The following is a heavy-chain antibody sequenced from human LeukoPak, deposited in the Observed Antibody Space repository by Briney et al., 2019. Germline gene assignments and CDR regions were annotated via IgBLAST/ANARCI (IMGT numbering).Heavy chain of an antibody. CDR1: GFTFRSYA. Sequence: GGSLRLSCAASGFTFRSYAMSWVRHAPGEGLERVSDISGSGGSTYYADSVKGRFTISRDNSKNTLYLQMNSLRAEDTAVYYCAKGTGYCSSTSCRKYFDYWGQGTLVTVSS. CDR2: ISGSGGST. V-gene: IGHV3-23*01. J-gene: IGHJ4*02. CDR3: AKGTGYCSSTSCRKYFDY. D-gene: IGHD2-2*01.